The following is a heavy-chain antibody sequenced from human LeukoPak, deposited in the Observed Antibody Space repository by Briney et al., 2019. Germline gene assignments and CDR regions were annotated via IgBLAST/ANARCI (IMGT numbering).Heavy chain of an antibody. CDR1: GFTFSSYW. CDR3: ARDFDYGDYYGSGSSRDTLFDY. CDR2: IKQDGSEK. D-gene: IGHD3-10*01. V-gene: IGHV3-7*01. Sequence: GGSLRLSCAASGFTFSSYWMSWVRQAPGKGLGWVANIKQDGSEKYYVDSVKGRFTISRDNAKNSLYLQINSLRAEDTAVYYCARDFDYGDYYGSGSSRDTLFDYWGQGTLVTVSS. J-gene: IGHJ4*02.